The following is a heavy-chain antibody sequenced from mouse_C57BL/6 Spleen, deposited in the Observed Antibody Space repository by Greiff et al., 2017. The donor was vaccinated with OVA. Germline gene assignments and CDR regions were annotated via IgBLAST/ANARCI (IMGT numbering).Heavy chain of an antibody. CDR3: YGSSYGYFDV. CDR2: IWSGGST. J-gene: IGHJ1*03. V-gene: IGHV2-5*01. D-gene: IGHD1-1*01. Sequence: QVHVKQSGPGLVQPSQSLSITCTVSGFSLTSYGVHWVRQSPGKGLEWLGVIWSGGSTDYNAAFMSRLSITKDNSKSKVFFKMNSLQTDDTARYYCYGSSYGYFDVWGTGTTVTVSS. CDR1: GFSLTSYG.